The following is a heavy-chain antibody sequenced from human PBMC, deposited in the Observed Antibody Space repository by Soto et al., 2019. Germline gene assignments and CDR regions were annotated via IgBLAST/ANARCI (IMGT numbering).Heavy chain of an antibody. CDR3: AREGGYDVLTGHYILLSYPAN. J-gene: IGHJ4*01. D-gene: IGHD3-9*01. V-gene: IGHV1-46*01. Sequence: HGLEWMGVINPSGGRTSYAQKFQGRVTMTRDTSTSTVHMELSNLRSEDTAVYFCAREGGYDVLTGHYILLSYPANWGIGTPVPVSS. CDR2: INPSGGRT.